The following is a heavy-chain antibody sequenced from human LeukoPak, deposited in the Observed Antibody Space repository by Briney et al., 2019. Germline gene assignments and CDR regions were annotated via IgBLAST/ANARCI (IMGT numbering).Heavy chain of an antibody. CDR2: ISGSTGRT. J-gene: IGHJ6*02. Sequence: GGSLRLSCAAHGFTSSNIAMNWVRQGPGKGLECGSSISGSTGRTYYADSVKGRFTISRDDSKNTVYLEMNNLRAEDTALYFCAKANCGSECFYIMDVWGQGTMVTVSS. CDR3: AKANCGSECFYIMDV. V-gene: IGHV3-23*01. D-gene: IGHD3-16*01. CDR1: GFTSSNIA.